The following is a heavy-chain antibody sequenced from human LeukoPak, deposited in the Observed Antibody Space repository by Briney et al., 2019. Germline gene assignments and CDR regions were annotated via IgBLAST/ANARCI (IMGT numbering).Heavy chain of an antibody. D-gene: IGHD2-2*01. Sequence: SETLSLTCTVSGGSISSSSYYWGWIRQPPGKGLEWIGSIYYSGSTYYNPSLKSRVTISVDTSKNQFSLKLSSVTAADTAVYYCARRKGYCSSTSCDDFDYWGQGTLVTVSS. CDR2: IYYSGST. CDR3: ARRKGYCSSTSCDDFDY. J-gene: IGHJ4*02. CDR1: GGSISSSSYY. V-gene: IGHV4-39*01.